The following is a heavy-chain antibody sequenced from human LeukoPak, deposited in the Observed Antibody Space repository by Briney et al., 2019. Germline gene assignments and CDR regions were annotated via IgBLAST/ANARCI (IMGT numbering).Heavy chain of an antibody. D-gene: IGHD3/OR15-3a*01. CDR3: ARARAGYYTFDY. V-gene: IGHV1-69*05. CDR2: IIPIFGTA. CDR1: GGTFSSYA. J-gene: IGHJ4*02. Sequence: SVKVSCKASGGTFSSYAISWVRQAPGQGLEWMGGIIPIFGTANYAQKFQGRVTITTDESTSTAYMELSSLRSEDTAVYYCARARAGYYTFDYWGQGTLVTVSS.